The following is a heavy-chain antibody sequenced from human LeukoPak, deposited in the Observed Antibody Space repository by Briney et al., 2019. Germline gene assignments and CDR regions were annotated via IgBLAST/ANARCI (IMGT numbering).Heavy chain of an antibody. D-gene: IGHD4-11*01. CDR2: INHSGST. J-gene: IGHJ4*02. CDR3: ARDSLLHPDYFDY. CDR1: GGSFSGYY. Sequence: SETLSLTCAVYGGSFSGYYWSWIRQPPGKGLEWIGEINHSGSTNYNPSLKSRVTISVDTSKNQFSLKLSSVTAADTAVYYCARDSLLHPDYFDYWGQGTLVTVSS. V-gene: IGHV4-34*09.